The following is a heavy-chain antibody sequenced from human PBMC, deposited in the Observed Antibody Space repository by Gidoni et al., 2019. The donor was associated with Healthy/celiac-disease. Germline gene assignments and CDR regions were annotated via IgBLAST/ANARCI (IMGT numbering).Heavy chain of an antibody. D-gene: IGHD3-9*01. CDR2: ISWNSGSI. CDR1: GFTFDDYA. CDR3: AKDMGLGLDY. Sequence: EVQLVESGGGLVQPGRSLRLSCAASGFTFDDYAMHWVRQAPGKGLEWVSGISWNSGSIGYADSVKGRFTISRDNAKNSLYLQMNSLRAEDTALYYCAKDMGLGLDYWGQGTLVTVSS. J-gene: IGHJ4*02. V-gene: IGHV3-9*01.